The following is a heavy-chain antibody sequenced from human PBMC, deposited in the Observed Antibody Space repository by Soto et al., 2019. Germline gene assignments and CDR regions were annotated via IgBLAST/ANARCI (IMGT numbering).Heavy chain of an antibody. J-gene: IGHJ5*02. V-gene: IGHV3-7*03. Sequence: EVQLVESGGGLVQPGGSLRLSCAASGFTFSSYWMSWVRQAPGKGLEWVANIKQDGSEKYYVDSVKGRFTISRDNAKNSLYLQMNSLRAEDTAVYYCARSPYEFWSGYPGVADNWFDPWGQGTLVTVSS. D-gene: IGHD3-3*01. CDR2: IKQDGSEK. CDR1: GFTFSSYW. CDR3: ARSPYEFWSGYPGVADNWFDP.